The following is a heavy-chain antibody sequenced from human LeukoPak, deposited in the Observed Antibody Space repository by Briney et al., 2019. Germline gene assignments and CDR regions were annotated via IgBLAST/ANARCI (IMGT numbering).Heavy chain of an antibody. CDR3: AKVTTLLISEFDS. D-gene: IGHD4-17*01. V-gene: IGHV3-30*18. J-gene: IGHJ3*01. CDR1: GFTLSYYC. Sequence: PGGSLRLSCAASGFTLSYYCMHWVRQAPGKGLEWVAVSSHDGSKQYYADSVRGRFTISRDNSKKTLSLQMDSLRLEDTAVYHCAKVTTLLISEFDSWGEGTMVTVSS. CDR2: SSHDGSKQ.